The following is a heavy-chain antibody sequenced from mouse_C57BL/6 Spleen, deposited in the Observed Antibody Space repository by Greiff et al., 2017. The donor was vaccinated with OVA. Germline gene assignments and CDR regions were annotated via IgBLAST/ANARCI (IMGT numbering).Heavy chain of an antibody. V-gene: IGHV3-6*01. J-gene: IGHJ4*01. CDR2: ISYDGSN. Sequence: DVQLQESGPGLVKPSQSLSLTCSVTGYSITSGYYWNWIRQFPGNKLEWMGYISYDGSNNYNPSLKNRISITRDTSKNQFFLKLNSVTTEDTATYYCALMDYWGQGTSVTVSS. CDR3: ALMDY. CDR1: GYSITSGYY.